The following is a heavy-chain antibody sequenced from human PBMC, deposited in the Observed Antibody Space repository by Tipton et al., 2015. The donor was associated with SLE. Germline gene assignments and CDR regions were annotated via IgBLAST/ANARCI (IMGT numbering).Heavy chain of an antibody. D-gene: IGHD6-13*01. CDR2: IYHSGST. V-gene: IGHV4-4*02. J-gene: IGHJ4*02. CDR3: ARERLYSSSWFSD. CDR1: GGSISSSNW. Sequence: TLSLTCVVYGGSISSSNWWSWVRQPPGKGLEWIGEIYHSGSTNYNPSLKSRVTISVDTSKNQFSLKLSSVTAADTAVYYCARERLYSSSWFSDWGQGTLVTVSS.